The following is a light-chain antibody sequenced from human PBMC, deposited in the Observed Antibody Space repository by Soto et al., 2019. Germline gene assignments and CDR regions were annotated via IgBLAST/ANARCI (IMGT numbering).Light chain of an antibody. Sequence: DIQMTQSPSSLPASVGDRFTITCLSSQSISSYLNWYQQKPGKAPKLLIYAASSLQSGVPSRFSGSGSGTDFTLTISSLQPEDFATYYCQQSYSTPRTFGQGTKVDIK. V-gene: IGKV1-39*01. CDR1: QSISSY. J-gene: IGKJ1*01. CDR3: QQSYSTPRT. CDR2: AAS.